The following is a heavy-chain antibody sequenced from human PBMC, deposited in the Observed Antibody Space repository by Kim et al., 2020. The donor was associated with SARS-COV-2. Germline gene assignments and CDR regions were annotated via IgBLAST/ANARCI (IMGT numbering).Heavy chain of an antibody. CDR2: ISYDGSNK. J-gene: IGHJ6*02. V-gene: IGHV3-30-3*01. D-gene: IGHD3-10*01. CDR1: GFTFSSCA. Sequence: GGSLRLSCAASGFTFSSCAIHWVRQAPGKGLEWVAVISYDGSNKNYADSVKGRFTISRDNYKNTLYLQMNSLRAEDTALYYCARDPCSRLRGLTYSYYGIDDWGQGTTVTVSS. CDR3: ARDPCSRLRGLTYSYYGIDD.